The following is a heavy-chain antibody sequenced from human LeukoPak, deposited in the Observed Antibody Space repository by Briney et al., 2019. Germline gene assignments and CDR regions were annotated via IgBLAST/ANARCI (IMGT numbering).Heavy chain of an antibody. D-gene: IGHD4-17*01. J-gene: IGHJ6*03. CDR2: INHTGNT. V-gene: IGHV4-34*01. CDR1: GGSFSGFY. CDR3: ARVRHDPFEYGYYMDV. Sequence: SETLSLTCAVDGGSFSGFYWIWIRQTPGKGLEWIGDINHTGNTNYNPSLTDYNPSLKSRVTISVDSSKNELSLKVTSLTAADTGVYYRARVRHDPFEYGYYMDVWGKGTTVTVSS.